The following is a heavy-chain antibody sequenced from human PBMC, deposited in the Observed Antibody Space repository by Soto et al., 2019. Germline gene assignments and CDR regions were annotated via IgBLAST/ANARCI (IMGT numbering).Heavy chain of an antibody. CDR3: ARSGCSSTSCYESYYYGMDV. J-gene: IGHJ6*02. CDR2: INPNSGGT. V-gene: IGHV1-2*04. Sequence: GASVKVSCKASGYTFTAYYTHWWLQAPGQGLEWMGWINPNSGGTNYAQKFQGWVTMTRDTSISTAYMELSRLRSDDTAVYYCARSGCSSTSCYESYYYGMDVWGQGTTVTVSS. CDR1: GYTFTAYY. D-gene: IGHD2-2*01.